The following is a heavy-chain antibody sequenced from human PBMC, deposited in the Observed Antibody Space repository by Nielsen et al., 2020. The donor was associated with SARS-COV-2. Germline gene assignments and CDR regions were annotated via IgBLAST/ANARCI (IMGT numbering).Heavy chain of an antibody. D-gene: IGHD2-15*01. CDR2: ISGSGGST. CDR1: GFTFSSYA. J-gene: IGHJ4*02. Sequence: GESLKISCAASGFTFSSYAMSWVRQAPGKGLEWVSGISGSGGSTYYADFVKRRFTISRDNSKNTLYLQMNSLRAEDTAVYYCAKDLRYCSGGSCYFDYWGQGTLVTVSS. CDR3: AKDLRYCSGGSCYFDY. V-gene: IGHV3-23*01.